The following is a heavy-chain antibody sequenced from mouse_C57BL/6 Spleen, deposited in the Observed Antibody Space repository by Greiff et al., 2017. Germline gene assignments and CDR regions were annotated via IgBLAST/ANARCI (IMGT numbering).Heavy chain of an antibody. V-gene: IGHV1-15*01. CDR3: TRDYDYDVAWFAY. Sequence: QVQLKQSGAELVRPGASVTLSCKASGYTFTDYEMHWVKQTPVHGLEWIGAIDPETGGTAYNQKFKGKAILTADKSSSTASMERRSLTSEESAVYYCTRDYDYDVAWFAYWGQGTLVTVSA. CDR2: IDPETGGT. D-gene: IGHD2-4*01. CDR1: GYTFTDYE. J-gene: IGHJ3*01.